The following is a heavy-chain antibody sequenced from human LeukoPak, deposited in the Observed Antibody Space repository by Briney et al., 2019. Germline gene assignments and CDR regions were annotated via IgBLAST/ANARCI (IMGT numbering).Heavy chain of an antibody. J-gene: IGHJ4*02. CDR1: GFAFDDYA. CDR3: AKDIGGSYNSFSPYY. D-gene: IGHD1-26*01. V-gene: IGHV3-9*01. CDR2: ISWNSGSI. Sequence: GGSLRLSCAASGFAFDDYAMHWVRQAPGKGLEWVSGISWNSGSIGYADSVKGRFTISRDNAKNSLYLQMNSLRAEDTALYYCAKDIGGSYNSFSPYYWGQGTLVTVSS.